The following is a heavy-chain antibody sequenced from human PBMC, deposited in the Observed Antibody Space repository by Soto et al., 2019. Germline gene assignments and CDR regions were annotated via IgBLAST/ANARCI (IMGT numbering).Heavy chain of an antibody. Sequence: EVQLVESGGGLVQPGRSLRLSCAASGFTFDDYAMHWVRQAPGKGLEWASGISWNSGSIGYADSVKGRFTISRDNAKNSLYLQMNSLRAEDTALYYCAKGLRLGELSTPPGYWGQGTLVTVSS. V-gene: IGHV3-9*01. CDR1: GFTFDDYA. J-gene: IGHJ4*02. D-gene: IGHD3-16*02. CDR3: AKGLRLGELSTPPGY. CDR2: ISWNSGSI.